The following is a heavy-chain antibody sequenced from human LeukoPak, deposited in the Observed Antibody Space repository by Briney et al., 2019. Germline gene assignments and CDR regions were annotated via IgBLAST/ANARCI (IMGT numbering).Heavy chain of an antibody. CDR2: VSLRGDIA. J-gene: IGHJ4*02. D-gene: IGHD1-26*01. CDR1: GFTFSGYA. V-gene: IGHV3-23*01. CDR3: AKRYSGSRFDA. Sequence: PGGSLRLSCAASGFTFSGYAMSWVRQAPGQGLEWVSGVSLRGDIAKLADSVKGRFTISRDNSKTTLYLQMNSLRAEDTAVYYCAKRYSGSRFDAWGQGTLVTVSS.